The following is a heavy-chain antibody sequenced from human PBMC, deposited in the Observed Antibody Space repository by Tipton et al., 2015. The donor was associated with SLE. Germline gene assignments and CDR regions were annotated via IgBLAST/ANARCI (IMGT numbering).Heavy chain of an antibody. J-gene: IGHJ4*02. CDR2: ISGSGGST. CDR1: GFTFSSYA. CDR3: AKGASGSVRHFLDY. Sequence: YLRLSCAASGFTFSSYAMSWVRQAPGKGLEWVSAISGSGGSTYYADSVKGRFTISRDNSKNTLYLQMNSLRAEDTAVYYCAKGASGSVRHFLDYWGQGTLVTVSS. V-gene: IGHV3-23*01. D-gene: IGHD1-26*01.